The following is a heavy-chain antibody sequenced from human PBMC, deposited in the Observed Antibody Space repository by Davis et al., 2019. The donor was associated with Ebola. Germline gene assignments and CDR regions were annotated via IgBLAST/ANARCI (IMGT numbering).Heavy chain of an antibody. CDR1: GYTFTSYG. CDR3: ARDRAYCTHGACFTRYHDYGLDV. CDR2: ISAYNGNT. J-gene: IGHJ6*04. D-gene: IGHD2-8*01. V-gene: IGHV1-18*04. Sequence: AASVKVSCKASGYTFTSYGISWVRRAPGQGLEWMGWISAYNGNTNYAQNLQGRLTVTTATSTATAYMELRGLTSDDTAVYYCARDRAYCTHGACFTRYHDYGLDVWGKGTTVTVSS.